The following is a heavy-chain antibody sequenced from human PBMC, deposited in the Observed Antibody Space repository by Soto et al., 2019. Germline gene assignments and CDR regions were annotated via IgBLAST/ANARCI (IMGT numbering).Heavy chain of an antibody. D-gene: IGHD2-2*01. Sequence: QVQLVESGGGVVQPGRSLRLSCAASGFTFSSYAMHWVRQAPGKGLEWVAVISYDGSNKYYADSVKGRFTISRDNSKNTLYLQMNSLRAEDTAVYYCAKDPRKYQLPPSRGGFDPWGQGTLVTVSS. CDR3: AKDPRKYQLPPSRGGFDP. V-gene: IGHV3-30-3*01. CDR2: ISYDGSNK. J-gene: IGHJ5*02. CDR1: GFTFSSYA.